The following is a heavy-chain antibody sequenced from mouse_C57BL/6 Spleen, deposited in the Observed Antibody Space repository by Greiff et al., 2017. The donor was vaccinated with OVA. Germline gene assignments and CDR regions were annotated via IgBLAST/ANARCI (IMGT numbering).Heavy chain of an antibody. CDR3: AGPGYFDY. V-gene: IGHV3-6*01. CDR1: GYSITSGYY. J-gene: IGHJ2*01. CDR2: ISYDGSN. Sequence: EVQLKESGPGLVKPSQSLSLTCSVTGYSITSGYYWNWIRQFPGNKLEWMGYISYDGSNNYNPSLKNRISITRDTSKNQFFLKLNSVTTEDTATYYCAGPGYFDYWGQGTTLTVSS.